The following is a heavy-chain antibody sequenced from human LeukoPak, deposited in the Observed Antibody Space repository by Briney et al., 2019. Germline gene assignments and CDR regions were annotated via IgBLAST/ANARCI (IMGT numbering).Heavy chain of an antibody. D-gene: IGHD2-15*01. Sequence: GGSLRLSCAASGFTFSSYSMNWVRQAPGKGLEWVSSISSSSSYIYYADSVKGRFTISRGNAKNSLYLQMNSLRAEDTAVYYCARDKSGYLDYWGQGTLVTVSS. CDR2: ISSSSSYI. J-gene: IGHJ4*02. CDR3: ARDKSGYLDY. V-gene: IGHV3-21*01. CDR1: GFTFSSYS.